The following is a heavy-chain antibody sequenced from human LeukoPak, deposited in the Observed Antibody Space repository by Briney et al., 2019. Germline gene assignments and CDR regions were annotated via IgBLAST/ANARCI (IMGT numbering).Heavy chain of an antibody. V-gene: IGHV3-30-3*01. J-gene: IGHJ4*02. CDR2: ISYDGSNK. CDR3: ARDLILPHYYDSSALTYYFDY. Sequence: PGGSLRLSCAASGFTFSSYAMHWVRQAPGKGLEWVAVISYDGSNKYYADSVKGRFTISRDNSKNTLYLQMNSLRAEDTAVYYCARDLILPHYYDSSALTYYFDYWGQGTLVTVSS. CDR1: GFTFSSYA. D-gene: IGHD3-22*01.